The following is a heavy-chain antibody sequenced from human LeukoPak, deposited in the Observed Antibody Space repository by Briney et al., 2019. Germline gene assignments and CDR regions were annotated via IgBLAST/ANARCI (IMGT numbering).Heavy chain of an antibody. Sequence: GGSLRLSCAASGFTFSDYYMSWIRQAPGKGLEWVSYISSSGSTIYYADSVKGRFTISRDNSKNTPYLQMNSLRAEDTAVYYCAKAPRYYYDSSGYYSYWGQGTLVTVSS. CDR3: AKAPRYYYDSSGYYSY. V-gene: IGHV3-11*01. CDR1: GFTFSDYY. J-gene: IGHJ4*02. D-gene: IGHD3-22*01. CDR2: ISSSGSTI.